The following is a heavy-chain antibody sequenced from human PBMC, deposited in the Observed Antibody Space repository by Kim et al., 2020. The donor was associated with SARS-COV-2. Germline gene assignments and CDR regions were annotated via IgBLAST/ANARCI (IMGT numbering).Heavy chain of an antibody. D-gene: IGHD3-22*01. CDR1: GGSFSGYY. Sequence: SETLSLTCAVYGGSFSGYYWSWIRQPPGKGLEWIGEINHSGSTNYNPSLKSRVTISVDTSKNQFSLKLSSVTAADTAVYYCARQRTPYYYDSSGYFRKYHYFDYWGQGTLVTVSS. CDR3: ARQRTPYYYDSSGYFRKYHYFDY. CDR2: INHSGST. J-gene: IGHJ4*02. V-gene: IGHV4-34*01.